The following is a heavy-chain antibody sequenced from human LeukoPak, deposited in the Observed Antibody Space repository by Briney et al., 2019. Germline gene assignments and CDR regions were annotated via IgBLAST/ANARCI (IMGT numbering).Heavy chain of an antibody. CDR2: IDWDDDK. CDR3: ARVRCGGDCYPDY. Sequence: SGPALVKPTQTLTLTCTFSGFSLSTSGMRVSWIRQPPGKALGWLARIDWDDDKFYSTSLKTRLTIFKDTSKNQVVLTMTNMDPVDTATYYCARVRCGGDCYPDYWGQGTLVTVSS. J-gene: IGHJ4*02. V-gene: IGHV2-70*04. D-gene: IGHD2-21*02. CDR1: GFSLSTSGMR.